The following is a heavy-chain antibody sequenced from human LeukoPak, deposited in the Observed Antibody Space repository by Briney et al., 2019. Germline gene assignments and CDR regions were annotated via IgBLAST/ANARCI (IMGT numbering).Heavy chain of an antibody. CDR3: ASRAGSLAFDY. Sequence: PSETLSLTCTVSGGSISSYYWSWIRRSPGKGLECIGYIYYSGSTNYNPSLKSRVTISVDTSKNQVSLKLTSVTAADTAVYYCASRAGSLAFDYWGQGTLVTVSS. CDR2: IYYSGST. CDR1: GGSISSYY. V-gene: IGHV4-59*08. J-gene: IGHJ4*02.